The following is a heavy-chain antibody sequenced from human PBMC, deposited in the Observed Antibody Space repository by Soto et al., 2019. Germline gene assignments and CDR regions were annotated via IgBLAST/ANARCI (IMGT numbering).Heavy chain of an antibody. CDR3: ARDRPITMIVVGDFDY. Sequence: GGSLRLSCAASGFTFSGYWMSWVRQAPGKGLEWVANLNQDGSEKNYVDSVKGRFTISRDNAKNSLYLQMNSLRAEDRAVYYCARDRPITMIVVGDFDYWGQGTLVTVSS. CDR2: LNQDGSEK. J-gene: IGHJ4*02. V-gene: IGHV3-7*03. D-gene: IGHD3-22*01. CDR1: GFTFSGYW.